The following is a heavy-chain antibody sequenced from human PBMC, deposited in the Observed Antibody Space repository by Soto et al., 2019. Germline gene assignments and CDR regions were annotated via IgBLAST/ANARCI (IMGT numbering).Heavy chain of an antibody. CDR2: IIPLFDTA. V-gene: IGHV1-69*01. CDR3: ARGLGAVAGVGYYYYPMDV. CDR1: GGTFSNYA. J-gene: IGHJ6*02. D-gene: IGHD6-19*01. Sequence: QVQLVQSGAEVQKPGSSVKVSCKASGGTFSNYAVIWVRQAPGQGLQWMGGIIPLFDTANYAQKFQGRVTITADEYTSTAYMEPSSLRSEDTAMYSCARGLGAVAGVGYYYYPMDVWGHGTTVTVSS.